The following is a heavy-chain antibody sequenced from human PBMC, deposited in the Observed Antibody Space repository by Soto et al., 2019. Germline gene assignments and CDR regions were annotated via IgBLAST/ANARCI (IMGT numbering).Heavy chain of an antibody. CDR1: GFTFSGSA. D-gene: IGHD3-22*01. J-gene: IGHJ6*02. Sequence: GSLRLSCAASGFTFSGSAMHWVRQASGKGLEWVGRIRSKANSYATAYAASVKGRFTISRDDSKNTAYLQMNSLKTEDTAVYYCTAVVIPPYYGMDVWGQGTTVTVSS. CDR2: IRSKANSYAT. V-gene: IGHV3-73*01. CDR3: TAVVIPPYYGMDV.